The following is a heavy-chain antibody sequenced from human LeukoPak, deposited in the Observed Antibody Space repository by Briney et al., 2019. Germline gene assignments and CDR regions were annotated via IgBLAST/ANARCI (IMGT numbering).Heavy chain of an antibody. CDR3: ARGAGGSGWPYFDY. CDR1: GFTFSSYW. J-gene: IGHJ4*02. Sequence: GGSLRLSCAASGFTFSSYWMHWVRQAPGKGLVWVSRINSDGSSTSYADSVKGRFTISRDNAKNTLYLQMNSLRAEDTAVYYCARGAGGSGWPYFDYWGQGTLVTASS. V-gene: IGHV3-74*01. CDR2: INSDGSST. D-gene: IGHD6-19*01.